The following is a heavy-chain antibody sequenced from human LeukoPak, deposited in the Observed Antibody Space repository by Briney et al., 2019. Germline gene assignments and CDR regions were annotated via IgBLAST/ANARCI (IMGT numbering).Heavy chain of an antibody. Sequence: GGSLRLSCAASGFTFSNYGMHWVRQAPVKGLEWVAVISYDGSDKYNADFVKGRFTISRDNSKNTLYLQMNSLRAEDTAVYYCAKASEYFQHWGQGTLVTVSS. CDR2: ISYDGSDK. V-gene: IGHV3-30*18. J-gene: IGHJ1*01. CDR3: AKASEYFQH. CDR1: GFTFSNYG.